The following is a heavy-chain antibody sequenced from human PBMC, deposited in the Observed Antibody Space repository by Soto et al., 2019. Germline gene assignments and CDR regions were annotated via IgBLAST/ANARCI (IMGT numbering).Heavy chain of an antibody. CDR1: GGSFSGYY. CDR3: ARGRLLQLWPRGYFQH. D-gene: IGHD5-18*01. V-gene: IGHV4-34*01. J-gene: IGHJ1*01. Sequence: QVQLQQWGAGLFKPSETLSLTCAVYGGSFSGYYWSWIRQPPGKGLEWIGEINHSGSTNYNPSLKSRVTISVDTSKNQFSLKLSSVTAADTAVYYCARGRLLQLWPRGYFQHWGQGTLVTVSS. CDR2: INHSGST.